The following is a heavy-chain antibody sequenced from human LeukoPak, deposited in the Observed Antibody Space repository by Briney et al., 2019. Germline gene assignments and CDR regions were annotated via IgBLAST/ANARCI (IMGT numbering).Heavy chain of an antibody. V-gene: IGHV3-66*01. D-gene: IGHD6-13*01. CDR3: TPAAAGTGAWFDP. J-gene: IGHJ5*02. CDR1: GVTVSSNY. Sequence: GGSLRLSCAASGVTVSSNYMSWVRQAPWKGLEWVSVIYSGGSTYYTDSVKGRCTISRDNSKNTQYLPMNSLRAEDTAVYYCTPAAAGTGAWFDPWGQGTLGTLSP. CDR2: IYSGGST.